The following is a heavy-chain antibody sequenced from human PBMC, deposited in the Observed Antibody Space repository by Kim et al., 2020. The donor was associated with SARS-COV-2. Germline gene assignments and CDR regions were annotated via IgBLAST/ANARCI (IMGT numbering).Heavy chain of an antibody. CDR1: GYTFTSYA. CDR2: INAGNGNT. Sequence: ASVKVSCKASGYTFTSYAMHWVRQAPGQRLEWMGWINAGNGNTKYSQKLQGRVTITRDTSASTAYMELSSLRSEDTAVYYCASQGLRFLYYYGMDVWGQGTTVTVSS. CDR3: ASQGLRFLYYYGMDV. D-gene: IGHD5-12*01. V-gene: IGHV1-3*01. J-gene: IGHJ6*02.